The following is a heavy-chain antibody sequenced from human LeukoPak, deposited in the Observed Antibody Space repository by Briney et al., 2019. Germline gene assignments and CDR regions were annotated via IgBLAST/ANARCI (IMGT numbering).Heavy chain of an antibody. J-gene: IGHJ6*02. V-gene: IGHV1-46*01. CDR3: ARDSRIVVPAATPPPSHFYYYYGTDV. CDR1: GYTFTSYY. Sequence: ASVKVSCKASGYTFTSYYMHWVRQAPGQGLEWMGIINPSGGSTSYAQKFQGRVTMTRDTSTSTVYMELSSLRSEDTAVYYCARDSRIVVPAATPPPSHFYYYYGTDVWGQGTTVTVSS. D-gene: IGHD2-2*01. CDR2: INPSGGST.